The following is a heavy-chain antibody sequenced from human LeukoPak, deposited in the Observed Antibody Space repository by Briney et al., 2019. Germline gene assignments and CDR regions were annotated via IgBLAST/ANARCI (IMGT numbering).Heavy chain of an antibody. CDR2: IIPIFGTA. J-gene: IGHJ4*02. CDR3: TRDLVGGIWASGY. Sequence: SVKVSCKASGGTFSSYAISWVRQAPGQGLEWMGGIIPIFGTANYAQKFQGRVTITADESTSTAYMELSRLRSDDTALYYCTRDLVGGIWASGYWGQGTLVTVSS. D-gene: IGHD3-16*01. CDR1: GGTFSSYA. V-gene: IGHV1-69*13.